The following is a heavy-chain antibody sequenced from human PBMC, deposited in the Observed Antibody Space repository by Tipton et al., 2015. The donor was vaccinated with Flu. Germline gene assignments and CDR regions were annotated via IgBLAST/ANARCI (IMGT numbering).Heavy chain of an antibody. V-gene: IGHV4-4*07. J-gene: IGHJ2*01. CDR1: GGSISSYY. CDR3: ARSYGSGSLLLYWYFDL. D-gene: IGHD3-10*01. Sequence: LRLSCTVSGGSISSYYWSWIRQPAGKGLGWIGRIYTSGSTNYNPSLKSRVTMSVDTSKNQFSLKLSSVTAADTAVYYCARSYGSGSLLLYWYFDLWGRGTLVTVSS. CDR2: IYTSGST.